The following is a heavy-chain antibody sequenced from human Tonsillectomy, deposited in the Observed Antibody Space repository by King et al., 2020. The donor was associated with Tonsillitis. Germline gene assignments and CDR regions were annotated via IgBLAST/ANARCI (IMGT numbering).Heavy chain of an antibody. CDR1: GFTFSSYS. D-gene: IGHD6-19*01. CDR3: ARDVAVAGPTYGMDV. V-gene: IGHV3-48*01. CDR2: ISSSSSII. J-gene: IGHJ6*02. Sequence: VQLVESGGGLVQPGGSLRLSCAASGFTFSSYSMNWVRQAPGKGLEWISYISSSSSIIYYADSMKGRFTISRDNAKNSLYLQMNSLRAEDTAMYYCARDVAVAGPTYGMDVWGQGTTVTVSS.